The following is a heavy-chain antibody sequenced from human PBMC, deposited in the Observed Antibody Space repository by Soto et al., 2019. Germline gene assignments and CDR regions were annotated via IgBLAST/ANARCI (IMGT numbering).Heavy chain of an antibody. CDR1: GGSISIYY. Sequence: PSETLSLTCTVSGGSISIYYWSWIRQPPGKGLEWIGYMYYSGSTNYNPSLKSRVTISVDTSKNQFSLKLSSVTAADTAVYYCARDWTGDSSGYYPTLFDIWGQGTMVTVSS. J-gene: IGHJ3*02. CDR3: ARDWTGDSSGYYPTLFDI. CDR2: MYYSGST. V-gene: IGHV4-59*01. D-gene: IGHD3-22*01.